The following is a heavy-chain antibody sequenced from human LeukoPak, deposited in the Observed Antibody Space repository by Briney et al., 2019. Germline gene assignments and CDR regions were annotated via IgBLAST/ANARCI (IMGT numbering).Heavy chain of an antibody. Sequence: PSETLSLTCTVSGGSISSGDYYWSWVRQAPGKGLEWVSAISGSGGSTYYADSVKGRFTISRDNSKNSLYLQMNSLRAEDTAVYYCGRDIPYSGYGYYFYGMDVWGQGTTVTVSS. CDR3: GRDIPYSGYGYYFYGMDV. D-gene: IGHD5-12*01. CDR2: ISGSGGST. J-gene: IGHJ6*02. V-gene: IGHV3-23*01. CDR1: GGSISSGDYY.